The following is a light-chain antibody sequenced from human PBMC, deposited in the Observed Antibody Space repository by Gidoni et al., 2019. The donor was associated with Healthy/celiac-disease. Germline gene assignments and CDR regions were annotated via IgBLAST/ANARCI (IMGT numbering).Light chain of an antibody. J-gene: IGKJ2*01. Sequence: EIVMTQSPATLSVSPGERATLSCRASQSVSSNLAWYQQNPAQAPRLLLYGSATRATGIPARFSGSGSGTAFTLTISSLQSEDFAVYYCQQYTNWPPNTFGQGTKLEIK. CDR1: QSVSSN. CDR3: QQYTNWPPNT. V-gene: IGKV3-15*01. CDR2: GSA.